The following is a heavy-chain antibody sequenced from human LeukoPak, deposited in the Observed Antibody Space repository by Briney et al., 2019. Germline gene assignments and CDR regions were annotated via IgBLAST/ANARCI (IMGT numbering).Heavy chain of an antibody. CDR3: ARALSPTQGSIWFDAFDV. J-gene: IGHJ3*01. CDR1: GFSLSTYW. CDR2: IAQDGSEE. V-gene: IGHV3-7*01. Sequence: PGGSLRLSCAAWGFSLSTYWVTWVRQARGKGLEWVANIAQDGSEEFYADSVKGRFTISKDNAVNSLYLQMNSLRAEDSAVYYCARALSPTQGSIWFDAFDVWGQGTMVTVSS. D-gene: IGHD3-10*01.